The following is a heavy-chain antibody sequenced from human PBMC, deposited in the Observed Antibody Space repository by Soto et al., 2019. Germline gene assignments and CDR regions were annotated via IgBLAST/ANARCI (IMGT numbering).Heavy chain of an antibody. D-gene: IGHD1-7*01. CDR2: IKSRTDGETT. Sequence: EVQLVESGGGLVKPGGSLRLSCAASGFTFSNAWMNWVRQAPGKGLEWVGRIKSRTDGETTDYVAPVKGRFSISRDDSKNTVYLQMNSLKPEDTAVYYCTIGTGTVADWGQGTLVTVSS. CDR1: GFTFSNAW. CDR3: TIGTGTVAD. V-gene: IGHV3-15*07. J-gene: IGHJ4*02.